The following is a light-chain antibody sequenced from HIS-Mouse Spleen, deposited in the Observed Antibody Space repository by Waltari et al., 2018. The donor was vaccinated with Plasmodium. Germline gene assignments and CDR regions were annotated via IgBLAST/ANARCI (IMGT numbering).Light chain of an antibody. CDR1: NIGSKN. V-gene: IGLV3-9*01. CDR3: CSYAGSYTFV. Sequence: SYELTQPLSVSVALGQPARITCGGNNIGSKNVHWYQQKPGQAPWLVIYRVSNRPSGTPERFSGSNSGNTATLTISRAQAGDEADYYCCSYAGSYTFVFGTGTKVTVL. J-gene: IGLJ1*01. CDR2: RVS.